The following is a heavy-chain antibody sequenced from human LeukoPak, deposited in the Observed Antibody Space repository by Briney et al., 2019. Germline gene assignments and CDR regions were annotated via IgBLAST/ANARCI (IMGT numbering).Heavy chain of an antibody. CDR3: ARVAYCGGDCYYNYWYFDL. J-gene: IGHJ2*01. V-gene: IGHV3-20*04. Sequence: GGSLRLSCAASGFTFDDYGMSCFRQAPGKGLEWVSGINWNGGSTGYADSVKGRFTISRDNAKNSLYLQMNSLRAEDTALYYCARVAYCGGDCYYNYWYFDLWGRGTLVS. D-gene: IGHD2-21*02. CDR1: GFTFDDYG. CDR2: INWNGGST.